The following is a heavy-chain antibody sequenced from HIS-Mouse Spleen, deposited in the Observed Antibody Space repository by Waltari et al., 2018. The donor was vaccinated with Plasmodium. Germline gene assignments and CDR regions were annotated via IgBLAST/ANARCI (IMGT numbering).Heavy chain of an antibody. J-gene: IGHJ3*02. V-gene: IGHV1-18*01. CDR3: ARRSAGDAFDI. CDR2: SSPYNGKT. D-gene: IGHD6-19*01. CDR1: GLTFTRYG. Sequence: QVQLVPSGAEVKKPRASVKVSCKDSGLTFTRYGISWVRQAPGQGLEWTGWSSPYNGKTNCAQKRQGRVPMTTDTSTSTEYMERGSLRSDDTAVYYCARRSAGDAFDIWGQGTMVTVSS.